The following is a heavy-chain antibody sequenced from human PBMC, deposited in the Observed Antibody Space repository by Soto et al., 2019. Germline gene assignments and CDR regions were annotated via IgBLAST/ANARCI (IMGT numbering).Heavy chain of an antibody. CDR1: GFTFSSYA. D-gene: IGHD6-19*01. CDR3: AKRGAGHYFDY. J-gene: IGHJ4*02. Sequence: EVQLLESGGGLVQPGGSLRLSCAAFGFTFSSYAMSWVRQAPGKGLEWVSVISGSGGSTYYADSVKGRFTISRDNSKNTMYLQMNSLRAEDTAVYYCAKRGAGHYFDYWGQGTLVTVSS. V-gene: IGHV3-23*01. CDR2: ISGSGGST.